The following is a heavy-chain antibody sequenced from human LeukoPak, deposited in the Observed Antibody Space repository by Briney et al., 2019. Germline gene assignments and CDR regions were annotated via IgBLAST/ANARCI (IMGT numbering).Heavy chain of an antibody. CDR1: GFTFSSYA. D-gene: IGHD6-13*01. V-gene: IGHV3-23*01. CDR3: AKEPLFDEAAAGTSFDY. Sequence: GGSLRLSCAASGFTFSSYAMSWVRQAPGKGLEWVSAISGSGGSTYYADSVKGRFTISRDNSKNTLYLQMNSLRAEDTAVYYCAKEPLFDEAAAGTSFDYWGQGTLVTVSS. CDR2: ISGSGGST. J-gene: IGHJ4*02.